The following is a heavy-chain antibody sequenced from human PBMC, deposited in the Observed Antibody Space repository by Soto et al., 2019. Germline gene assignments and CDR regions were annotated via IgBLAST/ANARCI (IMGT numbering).Heavy chain of an antibody. V-gene: IGHV3-30*03. CDR2: VSSDGSKK. Sequence: QVQLVESGGGVVQPGRSLRLSCAASGFTFSNYGMNWVRQAPGKGLEWVAVVSSDGSKKYYVDSVKGRFTISRDNSKNTLFLQMDSLTGEDTAVYYCATDGPGKQSLVGYYFDYWGQGTSVTVSS. D-gene: IGHD6-19*01. CDR1: GFTFSNYG. J-gene: IGHJ4*02. CDR3: ATDGPGKQSLVGYYFDY.